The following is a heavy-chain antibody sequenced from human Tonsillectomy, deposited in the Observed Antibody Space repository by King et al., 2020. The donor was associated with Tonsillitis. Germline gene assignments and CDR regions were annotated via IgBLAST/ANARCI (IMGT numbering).Heavy chain of an antibody. CDR3: ARVSADRLSPSRTKYSYGYRYFIDY. CDR1: GFTFGGYG. CDR2: INWNGCST. D-gene: IGHD5-18*01. Sequence: VQLVESGGGVVRPGGSLRLSCAASGFTFGGYGMTWVRQAPGKGLEWVSGINWNGCSTGYVDSVKGRFTISRDNAKNSLYLQMNSLRAEDTALYYCARVSADRLSPSRTKYSYGYRYFIDYWSQGCPLTLSS. V-gene: IGHV3-20*04. J-gene: IGHJ4*01.